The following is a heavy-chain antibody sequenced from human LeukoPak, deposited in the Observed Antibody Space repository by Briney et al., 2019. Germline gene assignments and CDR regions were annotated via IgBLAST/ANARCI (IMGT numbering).Heavy chain of an antibody. CDR2: VHRDGDT. Sequence: PGGSLGLSCAAFGFTVSSNYMSWVRQAPGKGLEGVAVVHRDGDTYHADSVKGRFTISRYKSKNTVYLQMNSLRDEDTAVYYCARAPYGVGYTVERDYWGQGTLVTVSS. D-gene: IGHD1-1*01. CDR1: GFTVSSNY. V-gene: IGHV3-53*01. CDR3: ARAPYGVGYTVERDY. J-gene: IGHJ4*02.